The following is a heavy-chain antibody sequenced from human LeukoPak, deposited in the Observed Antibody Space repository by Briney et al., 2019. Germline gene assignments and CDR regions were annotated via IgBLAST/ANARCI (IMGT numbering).Heavy chain of an antibody. J-gene: IGHJ4*02. CDR3: ARTIVGALPYYFDY. V-gene: IGHV4-59*01. D-gene: IGHD1-26*01. Sequence: KPSGTLSLTCAVSVGSISSYYWSWIRQPPGKGLEWIGYIYYSGSTNYNPSLESRVTISVDTSKNQFSLKLSSVTAADTAVYYCARTIVGALPYYFDYWGQGTLVTVSS. CDR2: IYYSGST. CDR1: VGSISSYY.